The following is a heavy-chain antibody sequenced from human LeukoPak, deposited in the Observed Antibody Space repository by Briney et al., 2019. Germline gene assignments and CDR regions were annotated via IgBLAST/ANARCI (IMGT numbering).Heavy chain of an antibody. D-gene: IGHD2-8*01. CDR2: ISGSADRI. Sequence: GGSLRLSCEASGFIFSNFYMAWIRQAPGKGLEWLSYISGSADRIVYADSVKGRFTVSGDNAKNTLFLQMNSLGAEDTAVYYCSRDWRNGGFHPWGQGTLVTVSS. J-gene: IGHJ5*02. V-gene: IGHV3-11*01. CDR1: GFIFSNFY. CDR3: SRDWRNGGFHP.